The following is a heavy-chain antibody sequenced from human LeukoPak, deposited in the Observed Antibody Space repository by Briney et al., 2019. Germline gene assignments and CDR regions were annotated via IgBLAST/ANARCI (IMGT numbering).Heavy chain of an antibody. J-gene: IGHJ3*02. D-gene: IGHD6-6*01. CDR2: ISAYNGNT. Sequence: ASVKVSCKASGYTFTSYGISWVRQAPGQGLEWMGWISAYNGNTNYAQKLQGRVTMTTDTSTSTAYMELRSVRCDDGAVYLCARGPRIACRPDAFDIWGQGTMVTVSS. CDR1: GYTFTSYG. V-gene: IGHV1-18*01. CDR3: ARGPRIACRPDAFDI.